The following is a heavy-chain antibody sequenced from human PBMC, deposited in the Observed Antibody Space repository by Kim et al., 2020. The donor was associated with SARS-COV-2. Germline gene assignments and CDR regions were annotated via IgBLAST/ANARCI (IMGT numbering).Heavy chain of an antibody. D-gene: IGHD3-22*01. V-gene: IGHV7-4-1*02. CDR3: ARDSDSSGYPRAFDI. Sequence: QGFTGRFVFSLDTSVSTAYLQISSLKAEDTAVYYCARDSDSSGYPRAFDIWGQGTMVTVSS. J-gene: IGHJ3*02.